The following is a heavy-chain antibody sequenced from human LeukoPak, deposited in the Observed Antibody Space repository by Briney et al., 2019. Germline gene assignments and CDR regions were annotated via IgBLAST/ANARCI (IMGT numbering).Heavy chain of an antibody. CDR2: IYYSGST. CDR1: GGSISSYY. D-gene: IGHD3-10*01. J-gene: IGHJ6*03. Sequence: SETLSLTCTVSGGSISSYYWSWIRQPPGKGLEWIGYIYYSGSTNYNPSLKSRVTISVDTSKNQFSLKLSSVTAADTAVYYCASQGSDYYYYYMDVWGKGTTVTISS. CDR3: ASQGSDYYYYYMDV. V-gene: IGHV4-59*08.